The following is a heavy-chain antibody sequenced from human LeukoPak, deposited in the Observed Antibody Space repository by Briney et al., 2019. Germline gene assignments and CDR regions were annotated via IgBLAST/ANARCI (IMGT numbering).Heavy chain of an antibody. Sequence: GGSLRLSCAASGXTFSSFEMNWVRQAPGRGLEWVSYISSSAGTTYYADSVKGRFTISRDNAKNSLYLQMNSLRAEDTAVYYCARESSIDYWGQGTLVTVSS. V-gene: IGHV3-48*03. J-gene: IGHJ4*02. CDR3: ARESSIDY. CDR1: GXTFSSFE. CDR2: ISSSAGTT.